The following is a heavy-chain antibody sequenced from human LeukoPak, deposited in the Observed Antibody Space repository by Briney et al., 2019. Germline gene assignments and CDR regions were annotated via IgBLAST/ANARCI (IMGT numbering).Heavy chain of an antibody. CDR2: FYPGDSDT. D-gene: IGHD6-13*01. CDR1: GFSFIGYW. V-gene: IGHV5-51*01. Sequence: HGGPLKISFKASGFSFIGYWIGWVRPLPGKGLGGMGIFYPGDSDTRYSPPFQGQVTISADKSINTAYLQWSSLKASDNAMYYCGRMRSRQQRAIYYFYGMDVWGQGTTVTVSS. J-gene: IGHJ6*02. CDR3: GRMRSRQQRAIYYFYGMDV.